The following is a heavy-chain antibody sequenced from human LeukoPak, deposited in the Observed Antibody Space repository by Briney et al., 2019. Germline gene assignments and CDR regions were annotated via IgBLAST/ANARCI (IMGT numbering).Heavy chain of an antibody. CDR1: GFTFSSYG. D-gene: IGHD2-15*01. V-gene: IGHV3-30*02. CDR2: IRYDGSNK. Sequence: GGSLRLSCAASGFTFSSYGMHWVRQAPGKGLEWVAFIRYDGSNKYYADSVKGRFTISRDNSKNTLYLQMNSLRAEDTAVYYCAKEGVRRYCSGGSCYSGPSYYYYYYMDVWGKGTTVTISS. J-gene: IGHJ6*03. CDR3: AKEGVRRYCSGGSCYSGPSYYYYYYMDV.